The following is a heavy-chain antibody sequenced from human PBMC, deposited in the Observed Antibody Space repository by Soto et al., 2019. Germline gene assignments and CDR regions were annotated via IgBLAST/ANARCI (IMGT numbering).Heavy chain of an antibody. D-gene: IGHD3-22*01. Sequence: PGGSLRLSCAASGFTFSSYSMNWVRQAPGKGLEWVSSISSSSYIYYADSVKGRFTISRDNAKNSLYLQMNSLRAEDTAVYYCARDGFYYDSPGYGMDVWGQGTTVTVSS. J-gene: IGHJ6*02. CDR3: ARDGFYYDSPGYGMDV. CDR2: ISSSSYI. CDR1: GFTFSSYS. V-gene: IGHV3-21*04.